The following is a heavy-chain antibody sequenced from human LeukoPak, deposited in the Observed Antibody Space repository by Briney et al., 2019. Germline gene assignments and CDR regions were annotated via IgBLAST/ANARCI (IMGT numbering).Heavy chain of an antibody. Sequence: PGGSLRLSCAVSGFTFSTYSMNWVRQAPGKGLEWISFIRHDSSDIYYADSVKGRFTISRDNARDSLYLQMNSLRAEDTAVYYCAREGPRGNSQFDYWGQGTLVTVSS. CDR3: AREGPRGNSQFDY. D-gene: IGHD2/OR15-2a*01. V-gene: IGHV3-48*01. CDR1: GFTFSTYS. J-gene: IGHJ4*02. CDR2: IRHDSSDI.